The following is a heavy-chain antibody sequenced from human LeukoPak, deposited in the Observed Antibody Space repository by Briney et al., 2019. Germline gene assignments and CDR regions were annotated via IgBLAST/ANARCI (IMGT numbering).Heavy chain of an antibody. CDR2: IYYGGST. J-gene: IGHJ4*02. Sequence: SQTLSLTRTVSGGSISSGDYYWSWIRQPPGKGLEWIGYIYYGGSTYYNPSLKSRVTISVDTSKNQFSLKLSSVTAADTAVYYCARGVGVPSSGGTFDYWGQGTLVTVSS. CDR1: GGSISSGDYY. D-gene: IGHD2-21*01. V-gene: IGHV4-30-4*08. CDR3: ARGVGVPSSGGTFDY.